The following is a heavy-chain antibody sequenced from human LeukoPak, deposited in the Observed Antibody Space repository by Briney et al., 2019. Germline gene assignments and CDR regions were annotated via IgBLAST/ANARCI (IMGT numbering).Heavy chain of an antibody. CDR1: GYSFTSYW. CDR2: IYPGDSDT. Sequence: PGESLKISCKGSGYSFTSYWIGWVRQMPGKGLEWMGIIYPGDSDTRYSPSFQGQVTISADKSISTAYLQWSSLKASDTAMYYCARLLGSTYYDFWSGSEIVNWFDPWGQGTLVTVSS. J-gene: IGHJ5*02. D-gene: IGHD3-3*01. CDR3: ARLLGSTYYDFWSGSEIVNWFDP. V-gene: IGHV5-51*01.